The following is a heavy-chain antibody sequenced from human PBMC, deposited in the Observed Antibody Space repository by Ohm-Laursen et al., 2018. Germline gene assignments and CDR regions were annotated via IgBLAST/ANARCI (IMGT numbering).Heavy chain of an antibody. CDR2: IYSGGST. V-gene: IGHV3-53*01. D-gene: IGHD3-9*01. Sequence: GSLRLSCSASGFTVSSNYMSWVRQAPGKGLEWVSVIYSGGSTYYADSVKGRFTISRDNSKNTLYLQMNSLRAEDTAVYYCAREGPGLLTLWYFDLWGRGTLVTVSS. CDR3: AREGPGLLTLWYFDL. J-gene: IGHJ2*01. CDR1: GFTVSSNY.